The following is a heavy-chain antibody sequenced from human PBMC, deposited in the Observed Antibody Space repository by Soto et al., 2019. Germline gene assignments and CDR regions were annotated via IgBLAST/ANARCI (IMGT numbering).Heavy chain of an antibody. CDR3: ARDLNYYGSGSDAYYYYGMDV. CDR2: IWYDGSNK. Sequence: ESGGGVVQPGRSLRLSCAASGFTFSSYGMHWVRQAPGKGLEWVAVIWYDGSNKYYADSVKGRFTISRDNSKNTLYLQMNSLRAEDTAVYYCARDLNYYGSGSDAYYYYGMDVWGQGTTVTVSS. D-gene: IGHD3-10*01. CDR1: GFTFSSYG. J-gene: IGHJ6*02. V-gene: IGHV3-33*01.